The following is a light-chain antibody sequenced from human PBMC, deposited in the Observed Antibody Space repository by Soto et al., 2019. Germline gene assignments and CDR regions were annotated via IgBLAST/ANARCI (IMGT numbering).Light chain of an antibody. V-gene: IGLV3-21*04. CDR3: QVWDSSSDHVV. Sequence: SSELTQPPSVSVAPGKTARITCGGTNIGSKSVHWYQQKPGQAPVLVIYYDSDRPSGIPERFSGSNSGNTATLTISRVEAGDEDDYYCQVWDSSSDHVVFGGGTKLTVL. J-gene: IGLJ2*01. CDR2: YDS. CDR1: NIGSKS.